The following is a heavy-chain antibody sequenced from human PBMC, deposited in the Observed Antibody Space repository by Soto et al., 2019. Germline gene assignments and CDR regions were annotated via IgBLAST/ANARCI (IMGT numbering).Heavy chain of an antibody. Sequence: EASVKVSCKASGYTFTSYAMNWVRQAPGQGLEWMGWINTNTGNPTYAQSFTGRFVFSLDTSVSTAYLQICSLKAEDTAVYYCARDREFFFGGGDCYPNWFDPWGQGTLVTVSS. J-gene: IGHJ5*02. CDR2: INTNTGNP. D-gene: IGHD2-21*02. CDR1: GYTFTSYA. V-gene: IGHV7-4-1*01. CDR3: ARDREFFFGGGDCYPNWFDP.